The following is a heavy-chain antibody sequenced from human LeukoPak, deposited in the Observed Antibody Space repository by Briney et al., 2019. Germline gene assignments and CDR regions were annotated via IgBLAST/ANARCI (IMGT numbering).Heavy chain of an antibody. J-gene: IGHJ4*02. CDR1: GFSFSDYS. V-gene: IGHV3-21*01. D-gene: IGHD3-3*01. CDR3: ARDKLRFYDVDY. Sequence: GGSLRLSCAASGFSFSDYSMNWVRQAPGKGLEWISYISTRSSYIYYADSVKGRFTISRDNPKNSLYLQMNSLRVEDTALYYCARDKLRFYDVDYWGQGILVTVSS. CDR2: ISTRSSYI.